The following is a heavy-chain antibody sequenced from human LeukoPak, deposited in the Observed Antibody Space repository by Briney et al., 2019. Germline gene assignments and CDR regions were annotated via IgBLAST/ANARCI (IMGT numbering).Heavy chain of an antibody. V-gene: IGHV4-34*01. D-gene: IGHD6-6*01. Sequence: SETLSLTCAVYGGSFSGYYWSWIRQPPGKGLEWIGEINHSGSTNYNPSLKSRVTISVDTSKNQFSLKLSSVTAADTAVYYCARDSSSRYYNWFDPWGQGTLVTVSS. CDR3: ARDSSSRYYNWFDP. CDR1: GGSFSGYY. J-gene: IGHJ5*02. CDR2: INHSGST.